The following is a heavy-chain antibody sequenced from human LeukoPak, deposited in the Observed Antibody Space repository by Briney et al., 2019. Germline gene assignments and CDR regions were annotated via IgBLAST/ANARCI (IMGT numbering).Heavy chain of an antibody. CDR3: ARGGYYYDSSGHFAENFDY. Sequence: GESLQISCKGSGYSFTSYWIGWVRQMPGKGLEWMGIIYPGDSDTRYSPSFQGQVTISADKSISTAYLQWSSLKASDTAMYYCARGGYYYDSSGHFAENFDYWGQGTLVTVSS. CDR2: IYPGDSDT. V-gene: IGHV5-51*01. J-gene: IGHJ4*02. D-gene: IGHD3-22*01. CDR1: GYSFTSYW.